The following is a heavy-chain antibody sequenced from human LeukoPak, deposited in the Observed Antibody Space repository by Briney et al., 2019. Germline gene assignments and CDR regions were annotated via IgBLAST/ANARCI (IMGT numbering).Heavy chain of an antibody. D-gene: IGHD3-16*01. Sequence: PGGSLRLSCAASGFTFGTYAMGWVRQAPGKGLDWVSTISGSGVSTYYADSVKGRFTVSRDNSKSTLYLQMNSLRAEDTAVYYRANIRDTYYDYPDPWGQGTLVTVSS. CDR1: GFTFGTYA. J-gene: IGHJ5*02. V-gene: IGHV3-23*01. CDR3: ANIRDTYYDYPDP. CDR2: ISGSGVST.